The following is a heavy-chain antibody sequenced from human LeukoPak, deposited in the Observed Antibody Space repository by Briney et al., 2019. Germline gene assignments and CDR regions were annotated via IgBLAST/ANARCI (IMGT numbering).Heavy chain of an antibody. V-gene: IGHV4-59*08. Sequence: SETLSLTCTVSGGSISSYYWSWIRQSPGKGLEWIGHIYYSGGTRYNASLKSRLTISVDTSKKQFSLKVTSVTAADTAVCYCARHGAGTTGRLYYYNGMDVWGQGTTVTVSS. D-gene: IGHD4-11*01. CDR3: ARHGAGTTGRLYYYNGMDV. CDR1: GGSISSYY. J-gene: IGHJ6*02. CDR2: IYYSGGT.